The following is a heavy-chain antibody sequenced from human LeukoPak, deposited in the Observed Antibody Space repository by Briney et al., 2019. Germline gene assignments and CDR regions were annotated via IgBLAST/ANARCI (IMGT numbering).Heavy chain of an antibody. Sequence: GGSLRLSCAASGFIFRSYAMSWVRQAPGRGLEWVSSFGGIGSTIYYADSVKGRVTISRDNSKNTLYLQMNSLRAEDTAVYYCAKERLAGFYYYGMDVWGQGTTVTVSS. CDR1: GFIFRSYA. CDR3: AKERLAGFYYYGMDV. CDR2: FGGIGSTI. J-gene: IGHJ6*02. V-gene: IGHV3-23*01.